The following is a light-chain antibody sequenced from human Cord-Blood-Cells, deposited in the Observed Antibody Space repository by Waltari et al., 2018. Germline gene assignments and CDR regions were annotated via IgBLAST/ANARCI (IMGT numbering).Light chain of an antibody. CDR1: SSDVGGYNY. V-gene: IGLV2-14*01. CDR2: EVS. Sequence: QSALTQPASVSGSPGQSITISCTGTSSDVGGYNYVSWYQQHPGKAPKLMIYEVSNRPSGVSKRFSGSKSGNTASLTISGLQAEDEADYYCSSYTSSWVFGGGTKLTVL. J-gene: IGLJ3*02. CDR3: SSYTSSWV.